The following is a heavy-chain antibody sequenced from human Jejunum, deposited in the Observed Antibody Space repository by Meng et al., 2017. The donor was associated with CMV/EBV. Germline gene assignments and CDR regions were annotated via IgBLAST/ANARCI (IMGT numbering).Heavy chain of an antibody. CDR1: TFSGCA. Sequence: TFSGCAMTWVRQAPGKGLEWLSVISRSGGDTYYADSVKGRFTISRDNSKNTLYLQMDSLRAEDTAVYYCAKESGEYQMLSYYGLDVWGQGTTVTVSS. J-gene: IGHJ6*02. CDR3: AKESGEYQMLSYYGLDV. CDR2: ISRSGGDT. V-gene: IGHV3-23*01. D-gene: IGHD2-2*01.